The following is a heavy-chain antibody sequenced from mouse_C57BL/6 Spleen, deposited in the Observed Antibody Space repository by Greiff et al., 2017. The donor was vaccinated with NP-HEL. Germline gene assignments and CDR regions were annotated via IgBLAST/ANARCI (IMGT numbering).Heavy chain of an antibody. V-gene: IGHV1-62-2*01. CDR1: GYTFTEYT. CDR2: FYPGSGSI. CDR3: ARHEEEGAYYSNSWFAY. D-gene: IGHD2-5*01. J-gene: IGHJ3*01. Sequence: QVQLKESGAELVKPGASVKLSCKASGYTFTEYTIHWVKQRSGQGLEWIGWFYPGSGSIKYNEKFKDKATLTADKSSSTVYMELSRLTSEDSAVYFCARHEEEGAYYSNSWFAYWGQGTLVTVSA.